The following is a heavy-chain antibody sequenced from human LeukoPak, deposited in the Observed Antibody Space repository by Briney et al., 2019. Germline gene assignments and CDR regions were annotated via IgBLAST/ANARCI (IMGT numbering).Heavy chain of an antibody. Sequence: NPGGSLRLSCAASGFTFSGYHMNWIRQAPGKGLEWVSYISPRGGSIHLADSVKGRFTISRDNAKNSLFLQMNSLTAEDTAVDYCAGGRDIAVAGPGGYFDYWGQGILVTVSS. V-gene: IGHV3-11*01. CDR3: AGGRDIAVAGPGGYFDY. D-gene: IGHD6-19*01. CDR1: GFTFSGYH. CDR2: ISPRGGSI. J-gene: IGHJ4*02.